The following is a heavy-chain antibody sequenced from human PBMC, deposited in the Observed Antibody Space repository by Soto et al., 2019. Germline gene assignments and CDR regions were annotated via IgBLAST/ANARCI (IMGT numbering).Heavy chain of an antibody. J-gene: IGHJ4*02. Sequence: QVQLVESGGGVVQPGRSLRLSCAASGFTFSSYGMHWVRQAPGKGLEWVAVISHDGSNKYYADSVKGRFTISRDNSKNTLYLQMNSLRAEDTAVYYCAKLNTDVDYWGQGTLVTVSS. CDR2: ISHDGSNK. V-gene: IGHV3-30*18. D-gene: IGHD4-17*01. CDR3: AKLNTDVDY. CDR1: GFTFSSYG.